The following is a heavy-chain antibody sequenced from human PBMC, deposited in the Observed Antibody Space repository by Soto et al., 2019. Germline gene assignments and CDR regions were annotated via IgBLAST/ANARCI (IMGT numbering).Heavy chain of an antibody. D-gene: IGHD2-2*01. Sequence: PSESRSRTWAACWGSFSCYCWSGRRQPPGKGLEWSAEINHSGSTNYNPSLKSRVTISVDTSKNQFPLKLGSVTAADTAVYYCARGPVWYIVVVPAARRFDYWGEGTLVTVSS. V-gene: IGHV4-34*01. CDR3: ARGPVWYIVVVPAARRFDY. CDR2: INHSGST. J-gene: IGHJ4*02. CDR1: WGSFSCYC.